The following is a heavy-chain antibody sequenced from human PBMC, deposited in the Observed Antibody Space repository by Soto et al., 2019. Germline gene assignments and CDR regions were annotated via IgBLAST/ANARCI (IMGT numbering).Heavy chain of an antibody. Sequence: QVQLVESGGGVVQPGRSLRLSCAASGFTFSSYGMHWVRQAPGKGLEWVAVIWYDGSNKYYADSVKGRFTISRDNSKNTLYLQMNGLRAEDTAVYYCARDLAVEDGDLGGDYWGQGTLVTVSS. CDR2: IWYDGSNK. CDR3: ARDLAVEDGDLGGDY. D-gene: IGHD4-17*01. V-gene: IGHV3-33*01. J-gene: IGHJ4*02. CDR1: GFTFSSYG.